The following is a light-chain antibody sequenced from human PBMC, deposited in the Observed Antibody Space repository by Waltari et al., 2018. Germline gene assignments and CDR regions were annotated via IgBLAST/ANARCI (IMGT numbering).Light chain of an antibody. V-gene: IGLV2-14*03. CDR2: DVS. J-gene: IGLJ3*02. CDR3: SSYTTRGTWV. Sequence: QSALTQPASVSGSPGQSITFSCTGAFSAVGAYDYVSWSQQPPGRAPKLLIYDVSHRPSGVSDRLSGSKSGNTASLTISGLQPEDEADYYCSSYTTRGTWVFGGGTKLTVL. CDR1: FSAVGAYDY.